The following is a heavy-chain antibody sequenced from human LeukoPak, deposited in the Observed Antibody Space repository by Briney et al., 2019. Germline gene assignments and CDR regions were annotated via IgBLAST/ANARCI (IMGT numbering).Heavy chain of an antibody. V-gene: IGHV4-59*08. Sequence: SETLSLTCTVSGGSISSNSWTWIRQPPGKGLEWIGYISYSGSANYSPSLKSRATISVDTSKNEFSLKLSSVTAADTAVYYCARRPVTGPNWFDPWGQGTLVTVYS. D-gene: IGHD2-21*02. CDR3: ARRPVTGPNWFDP. CDR1: GGSISSNS. CDR2: ISYSGSA. J-gene: IGHJ5*02.